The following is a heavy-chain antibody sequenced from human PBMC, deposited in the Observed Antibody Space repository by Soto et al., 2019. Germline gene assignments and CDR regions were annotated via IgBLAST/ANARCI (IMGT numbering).Heavy chain of an antibody. CDR1: GFPFDDYA. V-gene: IGHV3-9*01. Sequence: PGGSLRLSCAASGFPFDDYAMHWVRPAPGKGLEWVSGISWNSGSIGYADSVKGRFTISRDNAKNSLYLQMNSLRAEDTALYYCAKENSSSFFDYWGQGTLVTVSS. CDR2: ISWNSGSI. D-gene: IGHD6-6*01. CDR3: AKENSSSFFDY. J-gene: IGHJ4*02.